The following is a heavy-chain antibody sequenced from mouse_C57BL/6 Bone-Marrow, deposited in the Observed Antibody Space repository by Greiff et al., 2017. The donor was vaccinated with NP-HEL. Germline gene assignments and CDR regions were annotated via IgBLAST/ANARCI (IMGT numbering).Heavy chain of an antibody. V-gene: IGHV1-81*01. J-gene: IGHJ3*01. D-gene: IGHD3-3*01. CDR3: ARERDGAY. Sequence: ESGAELARPGASVKLSCKASGYTFTSYGISWVKQRTGQGLEWIGEIYPRSGNTYYNEKFKGKATLTADKSSSTAYMELRSLTSEDSAVYFCARERDGAYWGQGTLVTVSA. CDR2: IYPRSGNT. CDR1: GYTFTSYG.